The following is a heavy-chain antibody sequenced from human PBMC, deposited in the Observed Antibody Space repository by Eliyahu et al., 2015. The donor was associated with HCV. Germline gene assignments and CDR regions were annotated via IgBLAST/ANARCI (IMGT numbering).Heavy chain of an antibody. Sequence: QVQLVESGGGVVQPGRSLRLSXAASGXTFSSYGXHWVRQAPGKGLEWVAVISYDGSNKYYADSVKGRFTISRDNSKNTLYLQMNSLRAEDTAVYYCAKDHGWLQLDYWGQGTLVTVSS. J-gene: IGHJ4*02. V-gene: IGHV3-30*18. CDR1: GXTFSSYG. D-gene: IGHD5-24*01. CDR2: ISYDGSNK. CDR3: AKDHGWLQLDY.